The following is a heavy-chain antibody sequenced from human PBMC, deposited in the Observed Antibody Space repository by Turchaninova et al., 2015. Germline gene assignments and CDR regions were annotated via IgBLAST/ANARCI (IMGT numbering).Heavy chain of an antibody. CDR3: ARDRRTTHYSYYAMDV. J-gene: IGHJ6*02. CDR1: GYTFTTYR. Sequence: PGASVKVSCKASGYTFTTYRIHWVRQAPGQKIEPMGWINAGNGNTEYSENFQGRVTITRDTSATTAYMELSSLTSEDTAVYFCARDRRTTHYSYYAMDVWGQGTTVTVSS. V-gene: IGHV1-3*01. CDR2: INAGNGNT. D-gene: IGHD4-11*01.